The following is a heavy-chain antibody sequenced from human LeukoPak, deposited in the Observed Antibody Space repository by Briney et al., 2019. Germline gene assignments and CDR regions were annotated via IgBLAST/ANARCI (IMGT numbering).Heavy chain of an antibody. Sequence: GGSLRLSCAASGFTFSSYEMNWVRQAPGKGLEWVSYVSGSGSNRYYADSVKGRFTISRDNAKNSLYLQMNSLRAEDTAVYYCARTSYYYGSGSPYFDYWGQGTLVTVSS. J-gene: IGHJ4*02. CDR1: GFTFSSYE. CDR2: VSGSGSNR. D-gene: IGHD3-10*01. CDR3: ARTSYYYGSGSPYFDY. V-gene: IGHV3-48*03.